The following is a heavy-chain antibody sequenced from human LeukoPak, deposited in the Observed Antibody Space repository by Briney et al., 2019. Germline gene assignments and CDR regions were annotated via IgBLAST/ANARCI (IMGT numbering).Heavy chain of an antibody. D-gene: IGHD6-13*01. CDR2: ITGSGGNT. CDR1: GFIFSSYS. V-gene: IGHV3-23*01. CDR3: AKAASSSWPSYYYGMDV. J-gene: IGHJ6*02. Sequence: GGSLRLSCAASGFIFSSYSMSWVRQAPGKGLEWVSVITGSGGNTYYADSVKGRFTISKGNSKNTVYLQMSSLRVDDTAVFYCAKAASSSWPSYYYGMDVWGQGTTVTVSS.